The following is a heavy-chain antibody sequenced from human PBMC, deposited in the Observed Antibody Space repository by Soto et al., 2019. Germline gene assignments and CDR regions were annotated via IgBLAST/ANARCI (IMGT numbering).Heavy chain of an antibody. D-gene: IGHD2-2*02. CDR1: GFTFSDYY. Sequence: QVQLVESGGGLVKPGGSLRLSCAASGFTFSDYYMSWIRQAPGKGLEWVSYISSSSSYTNYADSVKGRFTISRDNDKNSLYLQMNSLRAEDTAVYYCARGLSDIVVVPAAIGWFDPWGQGTLVTVSS. V-gene: IGHV3-11*05. CDR3: ARGLSDIVVVPAAIGWFDP. CDR2: ISSSSSYT. J-gene: IGHJ5*02.